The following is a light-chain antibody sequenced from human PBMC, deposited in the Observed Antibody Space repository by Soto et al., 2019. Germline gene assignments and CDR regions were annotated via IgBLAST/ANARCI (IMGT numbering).Light chain of an antibody. CDR3: QQYDDLLRLT. CDR2: GAS. CDR1: QSVNIY. V-gene: IGKV3D-15*01. J-gene: IGKJ4*01. Sequence: EIVMTQSPATLSVSPGERATLSCRASQSVNIYLAWYQQKPGQAPRLLIFGASSRATGIPARFSGSGSGTEFKLTISSLQSEDFAVYFCQQYDDLLRLTFGGGTKVEIK.